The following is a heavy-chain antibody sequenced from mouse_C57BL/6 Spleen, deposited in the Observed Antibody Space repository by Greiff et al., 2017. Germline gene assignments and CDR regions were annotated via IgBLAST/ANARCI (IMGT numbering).Heavy chain of an antibody. J-gene: IGHJ2*01. CDR2: INPNNGGT. D-gene: IGHD2-4*01. Sequence: VQLQQSGPELVKPGASVKISCKASGYTFTDYYMNWVKQSHGKSLEWIGDINPNNGGTSYNQKFKGKATLTVDKASSTAYMELRSLTSEDSAVYYCARGMITLDYWGQGTTLTVSS. CDR1: GYTFTDYY. CDR3: ARGMITLDY. V-gene: IGHV1-26*01.